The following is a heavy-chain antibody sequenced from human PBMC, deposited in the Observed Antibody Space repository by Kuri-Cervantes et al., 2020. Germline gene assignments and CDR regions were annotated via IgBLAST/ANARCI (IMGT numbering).Heavy chain of an antibody. D-gene: IGHD4-17*01. CDR3: AKGPLDYGDYYTTFDY. V-gene: IGHV3-33*06. CDR2: IWYDGSNK. J-gene: IGHJ4*01. CDR1: GFSFSSYG. Sequence: GASLRLSCAASGFSFSSYGMHWVRQAPVKGLEWEAVIWYDGSNKYYEDSVKGRFTISRENSKNTLYLQMNSRRVEDTAVYYCAKGPLDYGDYYTTFDYWGHGTLVTVSS.